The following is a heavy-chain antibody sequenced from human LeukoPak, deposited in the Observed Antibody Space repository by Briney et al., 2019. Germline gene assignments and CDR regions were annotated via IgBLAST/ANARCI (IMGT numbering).Heavy chain of an antibody. CDR1: GYTFTGYY. Sequence: ASVKVSCKASGYTFTGYYMHWVRQAPGQGLEWMGRINPNSRGTNYAQKFQARVTMTRDTSISTAYMELSRLRSDDTAVYYCARSIQDIVLMVYGKGHNWFDPWGQGTLVTVSS. CDR3: ARSIQDIVLMVYGKGHNWFDP. CDR2: INPNSRGT. J-gene: IGHJ5*02. V-gene: IGHV1-2*06. D-gene: IGHD2-8*01.